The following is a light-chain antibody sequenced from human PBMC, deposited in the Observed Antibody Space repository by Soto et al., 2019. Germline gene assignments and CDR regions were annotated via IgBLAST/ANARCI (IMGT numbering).Light chain of an antibody. CDR2: GAS. CDR3: QQSYNTPPT. V-gene: IGKV1-39*01. CDR1: QRISNF. Sequence: DIQMTQSPSSLSASLRDRVTITCRAGQRISNFLNWYQQKPGKAPKLLIYGASTLQGGVPSRFSGSGSGTDFSLTTSSLEPEDFATYYCQQSYNTPPTFGAGTKVEI. J-gene: IGKJ4*01.